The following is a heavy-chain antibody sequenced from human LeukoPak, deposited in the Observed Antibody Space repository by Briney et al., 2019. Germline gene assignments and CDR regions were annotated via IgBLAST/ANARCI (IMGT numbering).Heavy chain of an antibody. V-gene: IGHV3-49*04. CDR2: IRSEAHGWTI. D-gene: IGHD3-22*01. Sequence: GGSLRLSCTASGFTFCDFAMSWVRQAPGKGLEGVGFIRSEAHGWTIEYAASVKGRFKISRDESKRIAYLQMNSLKTEDTAVYYCSRDNYYDRSSFSKYYFDYWGQGTLVTVSS. J-gene: IGHJ4*02. CDR1: GFTFCDFA. CDR3: SRDNYYDRSSFSKYYFDY.